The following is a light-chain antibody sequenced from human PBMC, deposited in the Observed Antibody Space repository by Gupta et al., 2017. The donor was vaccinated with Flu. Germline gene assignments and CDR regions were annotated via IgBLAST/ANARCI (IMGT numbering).Light chain of an antibody. CDR1: QSLLNSSGYNY. V-gene: IGKV2-28*01. CDR2: WGS. J-gene: IGKJ1*01. CDR3: MQDGQNPRT. Sequence: DIVLTQSPLSLPVIPDETASISCRSSQSLLNSSGYNYLDWYLQKPGQSPQLLIYWGSNRASGVPDRFSGSGSGTDFTLKISRVEAEDVGVYYCMQDGQNPRTFGQGTKVEIK.